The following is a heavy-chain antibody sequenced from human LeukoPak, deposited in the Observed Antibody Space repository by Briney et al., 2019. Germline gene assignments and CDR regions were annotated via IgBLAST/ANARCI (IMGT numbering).Heavy chain of an antibody. Sequence: GESLKISWKGSGYSFTTYWIGWVRQMPGKGLEWMGIIYPGDSDTRYGPSFQGQVTISADKSISTAYLQWSSLKASDTAMYYCARLHSSGYYDLAEYFQHWGQGTLVTVSS. CDR1: GYSFTTYW. D-gene: IGHD3-22*01. CDR3: ARLHSSGYYDLAEYFQH. J-gene: IGHJ1*01. CDR2: IYPGDSDT. V-gene: IGHV5-51*01.